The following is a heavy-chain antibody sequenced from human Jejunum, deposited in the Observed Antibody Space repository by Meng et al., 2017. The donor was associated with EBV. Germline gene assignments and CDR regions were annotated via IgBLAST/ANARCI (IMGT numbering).Heavy chain of an antibody. CDR2: INHSGST. CDR3: ARVAFSYTTRSLDS. D-gene: IGHD3-16*02. CDR1: RGSFSGYY. V-gene: IGHV4-34*02. J-gene: IGHJ4*02. Sequence: QVQLQQWGAGRLKPSETLSLTCAVYRGSFSGYYWSWIRQHPGKGLEWIGEINHSGSTNYNPSLRSQVTISVETSKNQFSLRLNSVTAADTAVYYCARVAFSYTTRSLDSWGQGTLVTVSS.